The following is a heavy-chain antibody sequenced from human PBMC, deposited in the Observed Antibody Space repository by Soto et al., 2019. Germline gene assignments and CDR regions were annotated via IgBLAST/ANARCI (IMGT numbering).Heavy chain of an antibody. CDR2: IIPIFGTA. J-gene: IGHJ4*02. V-gene: IGHV1-69*01. CDR3: ARDQYYYDSSGYYFDY. D-gene: IGHD3-22*01. CDR1: GGTFSSYA. Sequence: QVQLVQSGAEVKKPGSSVKVSCKVSGGTFSSYAISWVRQAPGQGLEWMGGIIPIFGTANYAQKFQGRVTITADESTSTAYMELSSLRSEDTAVYYCARDQYYYDSSGYYFDYWGQGTLVTVSS.